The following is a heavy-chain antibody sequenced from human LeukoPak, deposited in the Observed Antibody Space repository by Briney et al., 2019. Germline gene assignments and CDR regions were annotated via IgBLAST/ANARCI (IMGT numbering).Heavy chain of an antibody. J-gene: IGHJ4*02. CDR3: ARAGMRRSRSSWNNLDY. Sequence: GGSLRLSCAASGFTFPNYWMTWVRQAPGKGLEWVASIEDDGSQKNYGDSVKGRFTISRDNAENSLYLQMNSLRAGDTAVYYCARAGMRRSRSSWNNLDYWGQGTLVTVSS. V-gene: IGHV3-7*01. CDR1: GFTFPNYW. D-gene: IGHD6-13*01. CDR2: IEDDGSQK.